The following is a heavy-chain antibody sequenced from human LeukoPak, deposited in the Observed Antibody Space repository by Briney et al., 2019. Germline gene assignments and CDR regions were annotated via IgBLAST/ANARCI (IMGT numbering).Heavy chain of an antibody. Sequence: PSETLSLTCTVPGGSISSYYWSWIRQPPGKGLEWLGYIYYSGSTNYNPSLKSRVTISVDTSKNQFSLKLSSVTAADTAVYYCARHAEMATIRYFDYWGQGTLVTVSS. J-gene: IGHJ4*02. CDR3: ARHAEMATIRYFDY. V-gene: IGHV4-59*08. CDR1: GGSISSYY. D-gene: IGHD5-24*01. CDR2: IYYSGST.